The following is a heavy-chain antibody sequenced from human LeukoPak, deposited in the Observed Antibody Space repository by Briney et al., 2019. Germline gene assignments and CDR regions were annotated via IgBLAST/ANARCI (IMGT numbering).Heavy chain of an antibody. CDR1: GFTFSSYA. Sequence: GGSLRLSCAASGFTFSSYAMSWVRQAPGKGLEWVSAISGSGDSTYSTDSVKGRFTISRSNSKNTLYLQMNSLRAEDTAVYYCAKGFASFDYWGQGTLVTVSS. CDR2: ISGSGDST. J-gene: IGHJ4*02. V-gene: IGHV3-23*01. D-gene: IGHD3-10*01. CDR3: AKGFASFDY.